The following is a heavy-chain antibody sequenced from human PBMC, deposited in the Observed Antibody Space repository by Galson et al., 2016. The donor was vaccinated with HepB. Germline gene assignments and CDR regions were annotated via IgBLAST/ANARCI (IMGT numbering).Heavy chain of an antibody. CDR2: VSESGGTT. V-gene: IGHV3-23*01. CDR3: AKLRYFGWLADGCVPDV. D-gene: IGHD3-9*01. CDR1: GFTFPSHA. Sequence: SLRLSCAASGFTFPSHALSWVRQAPGKGLEWVSSVSESGGTTYYAESVKGRFTISRDNSRRTIYLQMNSLRADDTAVYYCAKLRYFGWLADGCVPDVWGQGTTVIVSS. J-gene: IGHJ6*02.